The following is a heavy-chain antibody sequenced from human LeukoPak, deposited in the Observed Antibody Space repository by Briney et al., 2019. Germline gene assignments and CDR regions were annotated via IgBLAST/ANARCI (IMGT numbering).Heavy chain of an antibody. V-gene: IGHV3-30*04. J-gene: IGHJ3*02. CDR1: GFTFSSYA. CDR2: ISYDGSNK. CDR3: ARDYRAYSVAFDI. Sequence: GRSLRLSCAASGFTFSSYAMHWVRQAPGKGLEWVAVISYDGSNKYYADSVKGRFTISRDNSKNTLYLQMNSLRAEDTAAYYCARDYRAYSVAFDIWGQGTMVTVSS. D-gene: IGHD1-26*01.